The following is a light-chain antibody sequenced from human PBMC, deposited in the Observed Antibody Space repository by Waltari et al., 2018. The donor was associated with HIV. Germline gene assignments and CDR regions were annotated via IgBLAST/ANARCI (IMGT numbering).Light chain of an antibody. J-gene: IGLJ2*01. CDR3: QSYDSSLCGSV. Sequence: QSVLTQPPSVSGAPGQRVTISCTGSSSNIGAGYDVHWYQQLPGTAPKLLIYGNSKRPSGVPDRVSVSKSRTSASLAITGLQAEDEADYYCQSYDSSLCGSVFGGGTKLTVL. CDR1: SSNIGAGYD. V-gene: IGLV1-40*01. CDR2: GNS.